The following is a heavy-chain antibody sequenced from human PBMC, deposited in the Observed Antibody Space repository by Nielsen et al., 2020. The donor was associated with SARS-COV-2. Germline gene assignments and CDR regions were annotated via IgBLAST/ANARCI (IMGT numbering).Heavy chain of an antibody. CDR2: IWYDGSNK. CDR3: ARGIGRLYYYYYMDV. J-gene: IGHJ6*03. CDR1: GFTFSSYG. D-gene: IGHD3-16*01. V-gene: IGHV3-33*01. Sequence: GESLKISCAASGFTFSSYGMHWVRQAPGKGLEWVAVIWYDGSNKHYADSVKGRFTISRDNSKNTLYLQMNSLRAEDTAVYYCARGIGRLYYYYYMDVWGKGTTVTVSS.